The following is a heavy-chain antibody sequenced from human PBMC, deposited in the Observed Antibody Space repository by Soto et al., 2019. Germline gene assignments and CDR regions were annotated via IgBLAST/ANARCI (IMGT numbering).Heavy chain of an antibody. CDR2: MWYDGTNK. V-gene: IGHV3-33*01. J-gene: IGHJ3*02. CDR3: ARDATFGTKGGSFDI. Sequence: SGGGVVQPGRSLRLSCAASGFTFRIYSMHWVRQSPDKGLEWVAVMWYDGTNKYYGESVKGRFTISRDNSENTLYLQMNSLRVEDTAVYYCARDATFGTKGGSFDIWGHGTLVTVSS. CDR1: GFTFRIYS. D-gene: IGHD3-16*01.